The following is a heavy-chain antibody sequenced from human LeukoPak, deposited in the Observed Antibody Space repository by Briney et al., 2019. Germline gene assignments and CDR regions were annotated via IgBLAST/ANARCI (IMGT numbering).Heavy chain of an antibody. Sequence: GGSLRLSCAASGFTFSSYWMSWVRQAPGKGLEWVANIRQDGSKIYYVYSVKGRFTISRDNAKNSLYLQINSLRAEDTALYDCERVLVATPGGGGMDVWGQGTTVTVSS. CDR1: GFTFSSYW. D-gene: IGHD5-12*01. CDR2: IRQDGSKI. CDR3: ERVLVATPGGGGMDV. J-gene: IGHJ6*02. V-gene: IGHV3-7*03.